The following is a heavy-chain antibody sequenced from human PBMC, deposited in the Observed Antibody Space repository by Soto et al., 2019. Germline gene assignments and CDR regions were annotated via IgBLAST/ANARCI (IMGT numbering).Heavy chain of an antibody. D-gene: IGHD3-10*01. Sequence: PGGSLRLSCAASGFPFSSYSMNWVRPAPGEGLEWVSYISSSSSTIYYADSVKGRFTISRDNAKNSLYLQMNSLRAEDTAVYYCARDQPTYYYGKASAFDIWGQGTMVTVSS. J-gene: IGHJ3*02. CDR1: GFPFSSYS. CDR3: ARDQPTYYYGKASAFDI. CDR2: ISSSSSTI. V-gene: IGHV3-48*01.